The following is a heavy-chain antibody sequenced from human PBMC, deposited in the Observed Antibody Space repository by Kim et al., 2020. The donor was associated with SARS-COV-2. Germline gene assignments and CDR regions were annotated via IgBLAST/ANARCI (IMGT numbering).Heavy chain of an antibody. Sequence: RFTISRDNSKNTLYLQMNSLRAEDTAVYYCAQNRISYYYDSSGYRSPLDYWGQGTLVTVSS. J-gene: IGHJ4*02. V-gene: IGHV3-30*02. CDR3: AQNRISYYYDSSGYRSPLDY. D-gene: IGHD3-22*01.